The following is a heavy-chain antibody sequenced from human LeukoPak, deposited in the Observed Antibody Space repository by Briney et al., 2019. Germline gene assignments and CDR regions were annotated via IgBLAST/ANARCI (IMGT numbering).Heavy chain of an antibody. V-gene: IGHV4-39*01. CDR2: IYYSGST. J-gene: IGHJ3*02. Sequence: SETLSLTCTVSGGSISSSSYYWGWIRQPPGKGLEWIGSIYYSGSTYYNPSLKSRVTISVDTSKNQFSLKLSSVTAADTAVYYCASEPYGSGSFLGAFDIWGQGTMVTVSS. D-gene: IGHD3-10*01. CDR3: ASEPYGSGSFLGAFDI. CDR1: GGSISSSSYY.